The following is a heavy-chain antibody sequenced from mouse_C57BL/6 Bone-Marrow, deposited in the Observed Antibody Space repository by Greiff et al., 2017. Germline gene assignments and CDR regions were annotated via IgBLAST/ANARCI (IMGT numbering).Heavy chain of an antibody. CDR2: IDPENGDT. V-gene: IGHV14-4*01. D-gene: IGHD2-3*01. CDR1: GFNIKDDY. Sequence: VQLQQSGAELVRPGASVKLSCTASGFNIKDDYMHWVKQRPEQGLEWIGWIDPENGDTAYASKFQGKATITADTSSNTAYLQLSGLTSEDTSVXYCTTGLLLNWGQGTLVTVSA. CDR3: TTGLLLN. J-gene: IGHJ3*01.